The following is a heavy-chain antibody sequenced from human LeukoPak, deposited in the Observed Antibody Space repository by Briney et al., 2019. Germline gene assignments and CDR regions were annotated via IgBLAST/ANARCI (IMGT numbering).Heavy chain of an antibody. CDR2: IIPIFGTA. Sequence: SAKVSCKASGGTFSSYAISWVRQAPGQGLEWMGGIIPIFGTANYAQKFQGRVTITADESTSTAYMELSSLRSEDTAVYYCASSSRKSANGFDYGGQETLVPVSS. J-gene: IGHJ4*02. CDR3: ASSSRKSANGFDY. CDR1: GGTFSSYA. D-gene: IGHD4/OR15-4a*01. V-gene: IGHV1-69*13.